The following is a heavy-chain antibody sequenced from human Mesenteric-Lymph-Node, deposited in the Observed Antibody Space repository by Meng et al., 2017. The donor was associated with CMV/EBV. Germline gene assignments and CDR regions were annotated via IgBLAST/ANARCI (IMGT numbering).Heavy chain of an antibody. V-gene: IGHV3-11*01. Sequence: GESLKISCAASGFSFSDYYMSWIRQAPGKGLEWVSSISRSDTTIDYADSVKGRFTISKDDSKNTLYLQMNSLKTEDTAIYYCTTGLETAMLMGYYYLGLDVWGHGTTVTVSS. CDR2: ISRSDTTI. CDR3: TTGLETAMLMGYYYLGLDV. J-gene: IGHJ6*02. D-gene: IGHD5-18*01. CDR1: GFSFSDYY.